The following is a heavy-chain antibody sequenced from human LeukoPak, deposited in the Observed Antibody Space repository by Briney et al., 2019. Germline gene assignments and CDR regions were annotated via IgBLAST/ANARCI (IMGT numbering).Heavy chain of an antibody. V-gene: IGHV3-53*05. D-gene: IGHD3-22*01. CDR3: ARGRYYYDSSGYGFFYY. CDR2: IYSGGST. CDR1: GFTASSNY. Sequence: GGSLRLSCAASGFTASSNYMSWVRQAPGKGLEWVSVIYSGGSTYYADSVKGRFTISRDNSKNTLFLQMNSLRAEDTAVYYCARGRYYYDSSGYGFFYYWGQGTLVSVSS. J-gene: IGHJ4*02.